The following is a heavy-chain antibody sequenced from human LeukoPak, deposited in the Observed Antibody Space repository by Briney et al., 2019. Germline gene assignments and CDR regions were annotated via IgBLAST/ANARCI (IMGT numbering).Heavy chain of an antibody. Sequence: GGSLRLSCAASGFTFSDYYMSWIRQAPGKGLEWVSAISASGGDTNYADSVKGRFTTSRDNSKNTLYLQMNSLRAEDTAVYYFAKGDRGLPSRGVIWFVTWGQGALVSVSS. D-gene: IGHD3-10*01. CDR1: GFTFSDYY. V-gene: IGHV3-23*01. J-gene: IGHJ5*02. CDR3: AKGDRGLPSRGVIWFVT. CDR2: ISASGGDT.